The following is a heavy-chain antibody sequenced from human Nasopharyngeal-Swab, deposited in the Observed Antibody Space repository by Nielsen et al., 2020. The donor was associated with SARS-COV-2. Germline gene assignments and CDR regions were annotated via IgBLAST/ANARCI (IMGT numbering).Heavy chain of an antibody. CDR3: AKHLMATIKAYGMDV. CDR2: ISYDGTDK. CDR1: GFTFRSYG. D-gene: IGHD5-24*01. V-gene: IGHV3-30*18. Sequence: GESLKISCAASGFTFRSYGMHLVRQAPGKGLEWVAVISYDGTDKYYTDSVKGRFTISRDNSKNTLYLQMKNLRAEDTAVYYCAKHLMATIKAYGMDVWGQGTTVTVSS. J-gene: IGHJ6*02.